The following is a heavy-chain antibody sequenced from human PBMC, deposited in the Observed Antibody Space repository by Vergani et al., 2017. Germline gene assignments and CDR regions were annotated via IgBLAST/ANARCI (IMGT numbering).Heavy chain of an antibody. Sequence: QVQLHESGPGLVKPSETLSLTCAVSGYSISSGYYWGWIRQPPGKGLEWIGRIFHSGSTYYNSSLKSRVTISVDTYKNQFSLKLSSVTAADTAVYYCARETGYSSGGYPLDYWGQGTLVTVSS. J-gene: IGHJ4*02. V-gene: IGHV4-38-2*02. CDR1: GYSISSGYY. D-gene: IGHD6-25*01. CDR2: IFHSGST. CDR3: ARETGYSSGGYPLDY.